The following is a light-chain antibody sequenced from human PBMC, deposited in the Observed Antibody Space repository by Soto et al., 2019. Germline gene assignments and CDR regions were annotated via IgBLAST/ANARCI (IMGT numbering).Light chain of an antibody. CDR1: QSISSW. CDR3: QQYNSYPWT. J-gene: IGKJ1*01. V-gene: IGKV1-5*03. Sequence: DIKMNQSPSTLSASVGERVTITCGASQSISSWLAWDQQKPGKAPKLLIYKASSLDSGVPSRFSGSGSGTEFTLNISSLQPDDFATYYCQQYNSYPWTFGQGTKV. CDR2: KAS.